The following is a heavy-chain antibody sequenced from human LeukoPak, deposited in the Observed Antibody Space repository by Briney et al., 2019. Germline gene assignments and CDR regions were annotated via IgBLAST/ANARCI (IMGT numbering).Heavy chain of an antibody. Sequence: GGSLRLSCAASGFTFSDYWMHWVRQAPGKGLVWVSLIHSDGGTTNYADSVKGRFTISRDNAKNTVYLQMNSPRVEDTAVYYCARDTYSIAEWGQGTLVTVSS. CDR3: ARDTYSIAE. CDR1: GFTFSDYW. CDR2: IHSDGGTT. V-gene: IGHV3-74*01. J-gene: IGHJ4*02. D-gene: IGHD1-26*01.